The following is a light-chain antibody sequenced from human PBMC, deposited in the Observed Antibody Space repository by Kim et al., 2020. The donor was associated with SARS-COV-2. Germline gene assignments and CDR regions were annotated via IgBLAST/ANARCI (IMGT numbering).Light chain of an antibody. CDR1: QGISSW. CDR3: QQANSFPLT. Sequence: DIQMTQSPSSVSASVGDRVTITCRASQGISSWLARYQQKPGKAPKLLIYAASSLQSGVPSRFSGSGSGTAFTLTISSLQPEDFATYYCQQANSFPLTFGGGTKVDIK. CDR2: AAS. J-gene: IGKJ4*01. V-gene: IGKV1-12*01.